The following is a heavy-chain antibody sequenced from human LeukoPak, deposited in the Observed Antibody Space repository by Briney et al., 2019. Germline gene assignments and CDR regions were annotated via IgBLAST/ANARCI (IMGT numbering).Heavy chain of an antibody. CDR1: GYTFTSYG. Sequence: GASVKVSCKASGYTFTSYGISWVRQAPGQGLEWMGWISAYNGNTKYAQRLQGRVTMTTDTSTSTAYMELRSLRSDDTAVYYCARRRSGYDFYYYYYMDVWGKGTTVTVSS. CDR3: ARRRSGYDFYYYYYMDV. D-gene: IGHD5-12*01. J-gene: IGHJ6*03. V-gene: IGHV1-18*01. CDR2: ISAYNGNT.